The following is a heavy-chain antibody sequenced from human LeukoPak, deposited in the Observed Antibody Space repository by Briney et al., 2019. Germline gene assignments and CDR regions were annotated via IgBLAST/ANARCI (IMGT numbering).Heavy chain of an antibody. J-gene: IGHJ4*02. CDR3: ARDQRYCSSSSCPWEPFDY. V-gene: IGHV3-23*01. Sequence: GGSLRLSCEASGFTFSAYAMTWVRQAPGKGLEWVSSIGSDNKPHYSESVKGRFAISRDSSKSMLFLQLNSLRAEDTALYYCARDQRYCSSSSCPWEPFDYWGQGTLVTVSS. CDR1: GFTFSAYA. CDR2: IGSDNKP. D-gene: IGHD2-2*01.